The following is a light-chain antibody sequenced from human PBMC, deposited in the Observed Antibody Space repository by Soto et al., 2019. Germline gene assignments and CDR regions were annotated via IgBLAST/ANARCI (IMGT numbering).Light chain of an antibody. CDR3: EPWKNNPQV. Sequence: QPVLTQSSSASASLGSSVKLTCTLSSGHSTYIIAWHQQQPGKAPRYLMKLEGSGGYNKGSGVPDRFSGSSSGADRYLTIPTPQFGDEADNSCEPWKNNPQVFGGGPRATVL. V-gene: IGLV4-60*02. CDR2: LEGSGGY. J-gene: IGLJ2*01. CDR1: SGHSTYI.